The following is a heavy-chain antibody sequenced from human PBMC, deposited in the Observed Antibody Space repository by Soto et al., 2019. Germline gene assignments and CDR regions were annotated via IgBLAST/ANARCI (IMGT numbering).Heavy chain of an antibody. J-gene: IGHJ6*02. CDR1: GDSVSSNSVA. V-gene: IGHV6-1*01. Sequence: SHSLSLTCAISGDSVSSNSVAWNWIRQSPSRGLGWLGRTYYRSKWYNDYAVSVKSRITINPDTSKNQFSLQLNSVTPEDTAVYYCARDSGGRRDPHIAARKGFGYYYGMDVWGQGTTVTVSS. D-gene: IGHD6-6*01. CDR2: TYYRSKWYN. CDR3: ARDSGGRRDPHIAARKGFGYYYGMDV.